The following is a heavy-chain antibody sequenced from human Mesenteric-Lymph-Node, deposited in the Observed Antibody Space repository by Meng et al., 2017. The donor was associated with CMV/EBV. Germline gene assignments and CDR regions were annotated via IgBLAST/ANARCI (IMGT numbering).Heavy chain of an antibody. CDR1: GGSFSGYY. Sequence: QGQLQQWGAGLFKPSETLSLTCAVYGGSFSGYYWSWIRQPPGKGLEWIGEINHSGVPNYNPSLKSRVTISLDRSKNQFSLKLSSVTAEDTAVYYCARGSDIPVNNYWGQGTLVTVSS. CDR3: ARGSDIPVNNY. J-gene: IGHJ4*02. D-gene: IGHD2-15*01. V-gene: IGHV4-34*01. CDR2: INHSGVP.